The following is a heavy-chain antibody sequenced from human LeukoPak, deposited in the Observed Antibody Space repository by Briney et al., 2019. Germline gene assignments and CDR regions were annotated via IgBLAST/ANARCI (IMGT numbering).Heavy chain of an antibody. CDR1: GDSVSTNSAA. V-gene: IGHV6-1*01. J-gene: IGHJ4*02. CDR3: AREHVTKRFDS. D-gene: IGHD2-21*02. Sequence: SQSLSLTCAISGDSVSTNSAAWNWSRQSPSRGLEWLGRTQYRSKWFYDYAVSVESRITINPDTSKNQFSLQLNSVTPEDTAVYYCAREHVTKRFDSWGQGTLVTVSS. CDR2: TQYRSKWFY.